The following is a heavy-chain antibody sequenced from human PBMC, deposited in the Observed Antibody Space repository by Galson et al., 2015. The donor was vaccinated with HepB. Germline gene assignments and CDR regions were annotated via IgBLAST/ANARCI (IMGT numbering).Heavy chain of an antibody. CDR2: INHGGRT. D-gene: IGHD3-10*01. J-gene: IGHJ4*02. Sequence: TLSLTCAVYGASFSGYYWSWIRQSPGKGLEWIGEINHGGRTNYNPSLKSRVTISQDMSKNQFSLRLRFVTAADTAIYFCAGGLRGVVIVSPFFYLDYWGQGIRVAVSS. CDR1: GASFSGYY. V-gene: IGHV4-34*01. CDR3: AGGLRGVVIVSPFFYLDY.